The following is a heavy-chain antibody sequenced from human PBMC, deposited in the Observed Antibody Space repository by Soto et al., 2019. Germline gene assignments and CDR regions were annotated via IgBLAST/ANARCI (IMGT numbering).Heavy chain of an antibody. J-gene: IGHJ4*02. D-gene: IGHD3-22*01. CDR3: ARSSGYYYWYFDY. CDR1: GYTFTSYA. Sequence: GASVKVSCKASGYTFTSYAMHWVRQAPGQRLEWMGWINAGNGNTKYSQKFQGRVTITRDTSASTAYMELSSLRSEDTAVYYCARSSGYYYWYFDYWGQGTLVTVSS. CDR2: INAGNGNT. V-gene: IGHV1-3*01.